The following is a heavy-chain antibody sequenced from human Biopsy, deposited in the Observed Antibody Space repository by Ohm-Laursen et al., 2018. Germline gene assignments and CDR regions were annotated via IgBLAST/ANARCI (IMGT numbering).Heavy chain of an antibody. CDR3: AKCMTGGSNYYFHH. CDR1: GFTFSSYG. J-gene: IGHJ4*02. V-gene: IGHV3-33*06. Sequence: SLRLSCAASGFTFSSYGMHWVREAPGKGLEWVAAIWYDGSNKNYADSVKGRFTIARDNSKNTLYLQMNSLRGEDTAVYYCAKCMTGGSNYYFHHCGQGTLVTVSS. CDR2: IWYDGSNK. D-gene: IGHD2-8*01.